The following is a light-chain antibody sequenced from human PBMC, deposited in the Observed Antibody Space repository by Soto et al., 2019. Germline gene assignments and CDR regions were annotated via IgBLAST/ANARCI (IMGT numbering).Light chain of an antibody. CDR2: YDD. CDR1: SSNIGNNA. V-gene: IGLV1-36*01. Sequence: QSVLTQPPSVSEAPRQRVTISCSGSSSNIGNNAVNWYQQLPGKAPKLLIYYDDLLPSGVSDRFSGSKSGTSASLAISGLQSEDEADYYCVAWDDSLNAVVFGGGTKVTVL. CDR3: VAWDDSLNAVV. J-gene: IGLJ2*01.